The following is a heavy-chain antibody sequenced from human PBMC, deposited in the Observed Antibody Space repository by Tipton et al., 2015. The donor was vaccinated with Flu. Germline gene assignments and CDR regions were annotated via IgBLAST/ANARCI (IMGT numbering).Heavy chain of an antibody. D-gene: IGHD2-15*01. Sequence: TLSLTCTVSGGSISSYYWSWIRQPPGKGLEWIGYIYYSGSTNYNPSLKSRVTISVDTSKNQFSLKLSSVTAADTAVYYCAEGYCSGGSCYLSYWGQGTLATVSS. V-gene: IGHV4-59*01. CDR3: AEGYCSGGSCYLSY. J-gene: IGHJ4*02. CDR2: IYYSGST. CDR1: GGSISSYY.